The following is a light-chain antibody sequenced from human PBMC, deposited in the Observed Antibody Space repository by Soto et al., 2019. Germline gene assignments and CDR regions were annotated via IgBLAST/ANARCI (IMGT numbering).Light chain of an antibody. J-gene: IGLJ3*02. Sequence: QSALTQPASVSGSPEQSITISCTGTSNDVGRYNLVSWYQQRPGKAPKVMIYEATKRPSGVSNRFSGSKSGNTASLTISGLQAEDEADYYCCAYAGSGTVVFGGGTKLTVL. CDR3: CAYAGSGTVV. CDR1: SNDVGRYNL. CDR2: EAT. V-gene: IGLV2-23*01.